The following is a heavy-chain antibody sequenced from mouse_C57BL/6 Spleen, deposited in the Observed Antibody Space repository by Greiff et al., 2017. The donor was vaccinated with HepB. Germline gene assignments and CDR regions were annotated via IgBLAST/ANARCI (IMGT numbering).Heavy chain of an antibody. D-gene: IGHD2-4*01. CDR3: ARDDEYDETY. V-gene: IGHV5-4*01. CDR2: ISDGGSYT. J-gene: IGHJ3*01. Sequence: EVMLVESGGGLVKPGGSLKLSCAASGFTFSSYAMSWVRQTPEKRLEWVATISDGGSYTYYPDNVKGRFTISRDNAKNNLYLQMSHLKSEDTAMYYCARDDEYDETYWGQGTLVTVSA. CDR1: GFTFSSYA.